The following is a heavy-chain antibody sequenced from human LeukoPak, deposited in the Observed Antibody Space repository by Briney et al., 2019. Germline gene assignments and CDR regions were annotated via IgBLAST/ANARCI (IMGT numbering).Heavy chain of an antibody. V-gene: IGHV4-39*01. CDR1: GGSIRSSSYY. CDR2: IYYSGST. CDR3: ARLAYSSGWYRVKDYYYYMDV. Sequence: SETLSLTCTVSGGSIRSSSYYWGWIRQPPGKGLEWIGSIYYSGSTYYNPSLKSRVTISVDTSKNQFSLKLSSVTAADTAVYYCARLAYSSGWYRVKDYYYYMDVWGKGTTVTISS. J-gene: IGHJ6*03. D-gene: IGHD6-19*01.